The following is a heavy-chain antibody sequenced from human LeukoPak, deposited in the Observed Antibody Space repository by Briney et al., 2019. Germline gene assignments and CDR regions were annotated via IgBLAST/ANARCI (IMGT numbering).Heavy chain of an antibody. Sequence: ASVKVSCKASGYTFTSYDINWVRQATGQGLEWMGWMNPNSGNTGYAQKFQGRVTMTRNTSISTAYMELSSLRSEDTAVYYCATGRQLWSRWKYYYGMDVWGQGTTVTVSS. D-gene: IGHD5-18*01. J-gene: IGHJ6*02. CDR2: MNPNSGNT. V-gene: IGHV1-8*01. CDR1: GYTFTSYD. CDR3: ATGRQLWSRWKYYYGMDV.